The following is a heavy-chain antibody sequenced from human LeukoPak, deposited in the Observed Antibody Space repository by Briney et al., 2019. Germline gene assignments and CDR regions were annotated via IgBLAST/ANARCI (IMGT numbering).Heavy chain of an antibody. J-gene: IGHJ4*02. CDR1: GGSISSYY. CDR2: IYYSGST. Sequence: PETLSLTCTVSGGSISSYYWSWIRQPPGKGLEWIGYIYYSGSTNYNPSLKSRVTISVDTSKNQFSLKLSSVTAADTAVYYCASLYYGSGADQWYFDYWGQGTLVTVSS. CDR3: ASLYYGSGADQWYFDY. V-gene: IGHV4-59*01. D-gene: IGHD3-10*01.